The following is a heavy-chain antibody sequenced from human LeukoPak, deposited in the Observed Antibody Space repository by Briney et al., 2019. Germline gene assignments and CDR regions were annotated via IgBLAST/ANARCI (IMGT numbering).Heavy chain of an antibody. CDR3: ARDRIVVVPAAGGWFDP. D-gene: IGHD2-2*01. V-gene: IGHV4-59*12. Sequence: PSETLSLTCTVSGGSISSYYWSWIRQPPGKGLEWIGYIYYSGSTNYNPSLKSRVTISVDTSKNQFSLKLSSVTAADTAVYYCARDRIVVVPAAGGWFDPWGQGTLVTVSS. J-gene: IGHJ5*02. CDR1: GGSISSYY. CDR2: IYYSGST.